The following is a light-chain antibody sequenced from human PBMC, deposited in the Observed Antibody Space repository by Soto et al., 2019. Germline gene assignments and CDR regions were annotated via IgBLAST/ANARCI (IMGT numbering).Light chain of an antibody. Sequence: EIVLTQSPAILSVSPWEIATLALMSSQSISRSLAWYQQKPGQAPRLLISDASTRATGIPARFSGSGSGTEFTLTISSLQSEDFAVYYCQQYNNWPPITFGQGTRLEI. V-gene: IGKV3-15*01. CDR3: QQYNNWPPIT. J-gene: IGKJ5*01. CDR2: DAS. CDR1: QSISRS.